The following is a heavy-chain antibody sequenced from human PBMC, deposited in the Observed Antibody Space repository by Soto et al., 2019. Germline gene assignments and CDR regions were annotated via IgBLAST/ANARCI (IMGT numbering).Heavy chain of an antibody. D-gene: IGHD4-4*01. V-gene: IGHV5-10-1*01. Sequence: GESLKISCKGSGYSFTSYWISWVRQMPGKGLEWMGRIDPSDSYTNYSPSFQGHVTISADKSISTAYLQWSSLKASDTAMYYCARHYSTFHSPGNGTDVWGQGTTVTVSS. J-gene: IGHJ6*02. CDR1: GYSFTSYW. CDR3: ARHYSTFHSPGNGTDV. CDR2: IDPSDSYT.